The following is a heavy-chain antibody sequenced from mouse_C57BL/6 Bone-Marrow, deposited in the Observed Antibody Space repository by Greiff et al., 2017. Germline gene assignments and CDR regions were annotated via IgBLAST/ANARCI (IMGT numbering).Heavy chain of an antibody. V-gene: IGHV1-4*01. D-gene: IGHD2-14*01. J-gene: IGHJ1*03. CDR2: INPSSGYT. CDR3: ARGVLRWYFDV. Sequence: VQLQQSGAELARPGASVKMSCKASGYTFTSYTMHWVKQRPGQGLEWIGYINPSSGYTKYNQKFKDKATLTADKSSSTAYMQLSSLTSEDSAVYYCARGVLRWYFDVWGTGTTVTVSA. CDR1: GYTFTSYT.